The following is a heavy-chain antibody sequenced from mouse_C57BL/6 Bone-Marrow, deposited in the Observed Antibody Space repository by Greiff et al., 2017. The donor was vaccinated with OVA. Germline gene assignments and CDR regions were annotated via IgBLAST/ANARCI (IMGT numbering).Heavy chain of an antibody. Sequence: QVQLQQPGAELVMPGASVKLSCKASGYTFTSYWMHWVKKRPGQGLEWIGEIDPSDSYTNYNQKFKGKSTLTVDKSSSTAYMQLSSLTSEDSAVYYCARPYGSSTPFADWGQGTLVTVSA. CDR1: GYTFTSYW. CDR3: ARPYGSSTPFAD. CDR2: IDPSDSYT. J-gene: IGHJ3*01. V-gene: IGHV1-69*01. D-gene: IGHD1-1*01.